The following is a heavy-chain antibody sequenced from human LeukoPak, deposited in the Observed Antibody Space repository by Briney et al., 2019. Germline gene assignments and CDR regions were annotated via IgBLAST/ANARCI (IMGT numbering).Heavy chain of an antibody. D-gene: IGHD3-22*01. J-gene: IGHJ4*02. CDR1: GFTFSSYW. Sequence: GGSLRLSCAASGFTFSSYWMSWVRQAPGKGLEWVANIKQDGSEKYYVDSVKGRFTISRDNARNSLYLQMNSLRAEDTAVYYCARPYDYDTTGPSSYWGQGTLVTVSS. CDR3: ARPYDYDTTGPSSY. V-gene: IGHV3-7*02. CDR2: IKQDGSEK.